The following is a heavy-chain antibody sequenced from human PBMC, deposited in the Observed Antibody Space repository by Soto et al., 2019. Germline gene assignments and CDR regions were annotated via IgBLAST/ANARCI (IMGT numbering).Heavy chain of an antibody. D-gene: IGHD1-26*01. CDR1: GGSIGSGDYY. CDR3: ARDSRRRADSGTRPLYYFDY. CDR2: IYYTGNT. J-gene: IGHJ4*02. V-gene: IGHV4-30-4*01. Sequence: QVQLKESGPGLVKPSQTLSLTCSVSGGSIGSGDYYWSWVRQSPGKGLEWIGYIYYTGNTYYNPSLGRRVTFSADTSQNQLSLRMSDVTVADTAVYYCARDSRRRADSGTRPLYYFDYWGQGTLVTVSS.